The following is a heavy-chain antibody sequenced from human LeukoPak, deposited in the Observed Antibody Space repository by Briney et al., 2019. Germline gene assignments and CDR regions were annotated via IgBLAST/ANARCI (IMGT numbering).Heavy chain of an antibody. D-gene: IGHD4-17*01. J-gene: IGHJ4*02. V-gene: IGHV4-31*03. Sequence: SETLSLTCTVSGGSVNSGDYYWSWIRQHPGKGLEWIGYIYNSGSTYYNPSLKSRVTISVDTSKNQFSLKLSSVTAAGTAVYYCASEGGTVTTPYFDYWGQGTLVTVSS. CDR2: IYNSGST. CDR3: ASEGGTVTTPYFDY. CDR1: GGSVNSGDYY.